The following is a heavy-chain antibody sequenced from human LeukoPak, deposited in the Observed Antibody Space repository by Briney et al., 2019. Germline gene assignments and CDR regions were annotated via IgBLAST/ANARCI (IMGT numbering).Heavy chain of an antibody. J-gene: IGHJ4*02. D-gene: IGHD5-18*01. V-gene: IGHV4-34*01. Sequence: PSEALSLTCAVYGGSFSGYYWSWIRRPPGKGLEWIGEINHSGSTNYNPSLKSRVTISVDTSKNQFSLKLSSVTAADTAVYYCATKRGYSYGPSPFDYWGQGTLVTVSS. CDR2: INHSGST. CDR3: ATKRGYSYGPSPFDY. CDR1: GGSFSGYY.